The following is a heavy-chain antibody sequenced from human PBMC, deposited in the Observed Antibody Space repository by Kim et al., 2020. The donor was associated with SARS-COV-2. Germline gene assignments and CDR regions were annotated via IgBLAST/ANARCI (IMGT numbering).Heavy chain of an antibody. Sequence: GGSLRLSCAASGFTFSSYAMSWVRQAPGKGLEWVSAISGSGGSTYYADSVKGRFTISRDNSKNTLYLQMNSLRAEDTAVYYCANDPPYGDSTDYYFDYWGQGTLVTVSS. D-gene: IGHD4-17*01. V-gene: IGHV3-23*01. CDR3: ANDPPYGDSTDYYFDY. J-gene: IGHJ4*02. CDR2: ISGSGGST. CDR1: GFTFSSYA.